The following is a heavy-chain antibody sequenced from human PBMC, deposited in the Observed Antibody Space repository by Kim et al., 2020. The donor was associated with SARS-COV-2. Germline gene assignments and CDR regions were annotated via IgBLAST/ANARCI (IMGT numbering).Heavy chain of an antibody. CDR2: ISSSGSTT. D-gene: IGHD1-1*01. J-gene: IGHJ6*02. V-gene: IGHV3-11*01. Sequence: GGSLRLSCAASGFTFSDYYMSWIRQAPGKGLEWVSYISSSGSTTYYADSVKGRFTISRDNAKNSLYLQMNSLRAEDTAVYYCARDRPNNWNDYYYYGMDVWGQGTTVTVSS. CDR1: GFTFSDYY. CDR3: ARDRPNNWNDYYYYGMDV.